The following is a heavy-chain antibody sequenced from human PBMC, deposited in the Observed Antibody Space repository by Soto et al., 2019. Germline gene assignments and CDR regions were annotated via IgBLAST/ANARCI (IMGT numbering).Heavy chain of an antibody. CDR2: IDAGNGNT. CDR3: ARYNYFDY. Sequence: QVQLMQSGAEVKRPGASMKISCKTSGYTFTNYPIHWVRQAPGQTLEWMGWIDAGNGNTKYSQSFQDRVTFPRDTSANTAYMELSSLRSEDTAVYYCARYNYFDYWGQGTLVTVSS. CDR1: GYTFTNYP. J-gene: IGHJ4*02. D-gene: IGHD1-1*01. V-gene: IGHV1-3*01.